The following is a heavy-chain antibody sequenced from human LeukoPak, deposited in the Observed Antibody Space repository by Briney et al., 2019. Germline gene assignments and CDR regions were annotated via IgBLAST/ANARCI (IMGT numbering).Heavy chain of an antibody. CDR1: GYTFTSYA. J-gene: IGHJ4*02. CDR3: ARAYCSGASCQPDY. Sequence: WASVKVSCKASGYTFTSYAMHWVRQAPGQRLEWMGWINAGNGNIKYSQKSQGRVTITRDTSASTAYMELSSLRSEDTAGYYCARAYCSGASCQPDYWGQGTLVTVSS. D-gene: IGHD2-15*01. CDR2: INAGNGNI. V-gene: IGHV1-3*01.